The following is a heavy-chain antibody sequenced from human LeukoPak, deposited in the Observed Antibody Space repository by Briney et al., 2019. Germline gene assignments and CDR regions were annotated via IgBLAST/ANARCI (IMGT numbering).Heavy chain of an antibody. CDR2: ISYDGSNK. Sequence: PGGSLRLSCAASGFTFSSYGMHWVRQAPGKGLEWVAVISYDGSNKYYADSVKGRFTISRDNSKNTLYLQMNSLRAEDTAVYYCAKDLPYSSSWYLNYYYYGMDVWGQGTTVTVSS. D-gene: IGHD6-13*01. CDR3: AKDLPYSSSWYLNYYYYGMDV. J-gene: IGHJ6*02. CDR1: GFTFSSYG. V-gene: IGHV3-30*18.